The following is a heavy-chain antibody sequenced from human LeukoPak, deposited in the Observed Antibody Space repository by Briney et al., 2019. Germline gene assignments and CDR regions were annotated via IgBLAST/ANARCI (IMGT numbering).Heavy chain of an antibody. CDR2: TSNYNNET. J-gene: IGHJ4*02. V-gene: IGHV1-18*01. Sequence: SVNVSRKACRYPFSGCCNSGVRQARAQAREGMGCTSNYNNETKYSHKLQGRITVTTHTPTSTAHMEVTRLTSDDAAVYYCARKKALGAVAGTFDYWGQGTLVTVSS. CDR3: ARKKALGAVAGTFDY. CDR1: RYPFSGCC. D-gene: IGHD6-19*01.